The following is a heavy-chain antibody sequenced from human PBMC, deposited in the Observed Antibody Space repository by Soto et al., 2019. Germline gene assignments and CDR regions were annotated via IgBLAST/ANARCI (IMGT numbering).Heavy chain of an antibody. CDR3: ASPPYY. Sequence: VQLLESGGGSVQPGGSLRLSCAASGFTFSSYAMSWVRQAPGKGLEWVSAISGSGGGTYYADSVKGRFTISRDNSKNTVYRQVNRLRAEGPGVYYCASPPYYWGQGTLVIVSS. J-gene: IGHJ4*02. CDR1: GFTFSSYA. CDR2: ISGSGGGT. V-gene: IGHV3-23*01.